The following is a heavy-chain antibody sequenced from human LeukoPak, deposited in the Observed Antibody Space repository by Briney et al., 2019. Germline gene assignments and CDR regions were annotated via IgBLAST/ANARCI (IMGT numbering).Heavy chain of an antibody. CDR3: AKVGIAVADTDY. J-gene: IGHJ4*02. CDR2: ISGSGGST. Sequence: PGGSLRLSCAASGSTFSNYNMNWVRQAPGKGLEWVSAISGSGGSTYYADSVKGRFTISRDNSKNTLYLQMNSLRAEDTAVYYCAKVGIAVADTDYWGQGTLVTVSS. D-gene: IGHD6-19*01. V-gene: IGHV3-23*01. CDR1: GSTFSNYN.